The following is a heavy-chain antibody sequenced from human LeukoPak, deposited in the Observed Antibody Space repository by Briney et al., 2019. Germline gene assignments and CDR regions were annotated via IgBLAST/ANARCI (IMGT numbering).Heavy chain of an antibody. CDR1: GGSISSSSYY. D-gene: IGHD3-3*01. V-gene: IGHV4-39*07. Sequence: MASETLSLTCTVSGGSISSSSYYWGWIRQPPGKGLEWIGSIYYSGSTYYNPSLKSRVTISVDTSKNQFSLKLSSVTAADTAVYYCARVGPGWSVNAFDIWGQGTMVTVSS. J-gene: IGHJ3*02. CDR2: IYYSGST. CDR3: ARVGPGWSVNAFDI.